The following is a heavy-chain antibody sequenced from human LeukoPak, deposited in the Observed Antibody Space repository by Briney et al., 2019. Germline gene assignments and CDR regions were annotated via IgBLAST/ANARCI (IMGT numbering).Heavy chain of an antibody. Sequence: PGGSLRLSCAASGFTFDDYAMSWVRQAPGKGLEWVSAISGSGGSTYYADSVKGRFTISRDNSKNTLYLQMNSLRAEDTAVYYCAKDFSFTGYSSSWYPGSYFDYWGQGTLVTVSS. CDR1: GFTFDDYA. J-gene: IGHJ4*02. V-gene: IGHV3-23*01. CDR3: AKDFSFTGYSSSWYPGSYFDY. CDR2: ISGSGGST. D-gene: IGHD6-13*01.